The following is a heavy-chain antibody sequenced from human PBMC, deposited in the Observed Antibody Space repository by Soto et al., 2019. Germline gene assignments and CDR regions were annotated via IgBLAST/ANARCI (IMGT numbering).Heavy chain of an antibody. Sequence: SETLSLTCAVSGGSISIYYWSWIRQPPGKGLEWIGYIYYSGSTNYNPSLKSRVTISVDTSKNQFSLKLSSVTAADTAVYYCARNLYGSGSYRWFDPWGEGTLVTVSS. J-gene: IGHJ5*02. V-gene: IGHV4-59*01. CDR2: IYYSGST. D-gene: IGHD3-10*01. CDR1: GGSISIYY. CDR3: ARNLYGSGSYRWFDP.